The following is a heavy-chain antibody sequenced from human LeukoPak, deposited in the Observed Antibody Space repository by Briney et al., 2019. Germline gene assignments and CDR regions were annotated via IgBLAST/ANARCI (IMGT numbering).Heavy chain of an antibody. D-gene: IGHD3-9*01. V-gene: IGHV4-4*02. CDR2: IYHSGST. J-gene: IGHJ3*02. Sequence: PSETLSLTCAVSGGSISSSNWWSWVRQPPGKGLEWIGEIYHSGSTNYNPSLKSRVTISVDTSKNQFSLKLSSVTAADTAVYYCAREREIPYYDILTGYYRDVAFDIWGQGTMVTVSS. CDR1: GGSISSSNW. CDR3: AREREIPYYDILTGYYRDVAFDI.